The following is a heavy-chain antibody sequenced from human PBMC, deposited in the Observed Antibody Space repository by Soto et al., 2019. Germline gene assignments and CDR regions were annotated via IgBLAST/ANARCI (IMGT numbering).Heavy chain of an antibody. Sequence: PSETLSLTCTVSGGSVSSDYWSWIRQPPGKGLQWIAYIYNSGSTNYNPSLKSRITISVDTSKNQFSLKLSSVTAADTALYYCARGPPFDFWGQGALVTVSS. CDR1: GGSVSSDY. CDR3: ARGPPFDF. CDR2: IYNSGST. J-gene: IGHJ4*02. V-gene: IGHV4-59*02.